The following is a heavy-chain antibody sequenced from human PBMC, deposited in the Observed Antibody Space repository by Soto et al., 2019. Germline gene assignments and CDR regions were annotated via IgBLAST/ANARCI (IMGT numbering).Heavy chain of an antibody. D-gene: IGHD6-13*01. CDR2: IYPGDHET. J-gene: IGHJ4*02. CDR1: GYTFSNFW. Sequence: GESLKISFQSSGYTFSNFWIGWVRQLPGKGLEWMGIIYPGDHETRYSPSFHGKVTISADRSINTAYLQWNSLEASDTAFYFCARSPRSSPYFDYWGQRALVTVS. CDR3: ARSPRSSPYFDY. V-gene: IGHV5-51*01.